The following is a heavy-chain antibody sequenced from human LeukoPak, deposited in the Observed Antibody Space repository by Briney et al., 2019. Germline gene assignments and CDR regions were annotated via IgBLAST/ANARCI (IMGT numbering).Heavy chain of an antibody. Sequence: ASVKVSCKASGNTFTSYFLHWVRQAPGQGLEWMGIINPSGDTTAYAQKLRGRVTMTRDTSTSTVYTELSLRSEDTAMYYCASRLQGGSPWYFNYWGQGTLVTVSS. J-gene: IGHJ4*02. CDR2: INPSGDTT. CDR3: ASRLQGGSPWYFNY. V-gene: IGHV1-46*01. D-gene: IGHD1-26*01. CDR1: GNTFTSYF.